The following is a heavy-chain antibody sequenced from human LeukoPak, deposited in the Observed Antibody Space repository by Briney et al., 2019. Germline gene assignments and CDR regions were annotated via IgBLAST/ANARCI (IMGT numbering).Heavy chain of an antibody. CDR3: AKEGIAVASFDC. J-gene: IGHJ4*02. Sequence: GASLRLSCAASGFAFSAYAMSWVRQAPGKGLEWVSAISGSISGSGGSTYYADSVKGRFTISRDNSKNTLFLQLNSLRAEDTAVYYCAKEGIAVASFDCWGQGTLVTVSS. D-gene: IGHD6-19*01. CDR2: ISGSISGSGGST. V-gene: IGHV3-23*01. CDR1: GFAFSAYA.